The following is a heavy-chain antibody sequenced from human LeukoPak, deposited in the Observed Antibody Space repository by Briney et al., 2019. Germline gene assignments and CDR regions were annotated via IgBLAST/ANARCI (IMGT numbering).Heavy chain of an antibody. CDR2: IYFSGNA. CDR3: ARVRGPTPYYFDY. V-gene: IGHV4-59*12. Sequence: SETLSLTCTVSGDSISSYYWSWIRQPPGKRLEWIAYIYFSGNANYNPSLKSRVTISLDTSKTQFSLKLSSVTAADTAVYYCARVRGPTPYYFDYWGQGTLVTVSS. CDR1: GDSISSYY. J-gene: IGHJ4*02.